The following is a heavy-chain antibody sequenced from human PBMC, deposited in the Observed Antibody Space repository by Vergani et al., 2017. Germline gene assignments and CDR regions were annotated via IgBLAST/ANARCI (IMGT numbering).Heavy chain of an antibody. CDR1: GGSISSGGYY. CDR2: IYTSGST. V-gene: IGHV4-61*02. CDR3: ARGREAFLDY. J-gene: IGHJ4*02. Sequence: QVQLQESGPGLVKPSQTLSLTCTVSGGSISSGGYYWSWIRQPAGKGLEWIGRIYTSGSTNYNPSLKSRVTISVDTSKNQFSLKLSSVTAADTAVYYCARGREAFLDYWGQGTLVTVSS. D-gene: IGHD1-26*01.